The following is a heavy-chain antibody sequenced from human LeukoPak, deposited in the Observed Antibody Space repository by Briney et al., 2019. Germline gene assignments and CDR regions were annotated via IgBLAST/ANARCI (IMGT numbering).Heavy chain of an antibody. V-gene: IGHV4-59*01. J-gene: IGHJ5*02. Sequence: SETLSLTCTVSGGSISSYYWSWIRQPPGKGLEWIGYIYYSGSTNYNPSLKSRVTILVDTSKNQFSLKLSSVTATDTAVYHCARDLRAAGNNNWFDPWGQGTPVTVSS. CDR2: IYYSGST. D-gene: IGHD6-13*01. CDR3: ARDLRAAGNNNWFDP. CDR1: GGSISSYY.